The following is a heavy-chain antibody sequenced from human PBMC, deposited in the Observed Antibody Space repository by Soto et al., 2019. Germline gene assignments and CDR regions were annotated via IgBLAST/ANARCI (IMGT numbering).Heavy chain of an antibody. Sequence: PSETLSLTCTVSGGSISSSSYYWGWIRQPPGKGLEWIGSIYYSGSTYYNPSLKSRVTISVDTSKNQFSLKLSSVTAADTAVYYCARHVRNLYYYGSGSPFDYWGQGTLVTVSS. J-gene: IGHJ4*02. V-gene: IGHV4-39*01. CDR3: ARHVRNLYYYGSGSPFDY. CDR1: GGSISSSSYY. D-gene: IGHD3-10*01. CDR2: IYYSGST.